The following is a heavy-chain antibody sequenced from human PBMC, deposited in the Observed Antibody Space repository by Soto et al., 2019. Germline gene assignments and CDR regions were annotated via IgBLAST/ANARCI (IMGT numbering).Heavy chain of an antibody. D-gene: IGHD3-10*01. J-gene: IGHJ6*02. CDR2: INPSGGST. CDR3: AREVIMSYGSGIKYYYCYGMDV. CDR1: GYTFTSYY. V-gene: IGHV1-46*01. Sequence: QVQLVQSGAEVKKPGASVKVSCKASGYTFTSYYIPWVRQAPGQGLEWMGIINPSGGSTSYAQKFQGRVNMTRDTSTSTVYMELSSLRSEDTAVYYCAREVIMSYGSGIKYYYCYGMDVWGQGTTVTVSS.